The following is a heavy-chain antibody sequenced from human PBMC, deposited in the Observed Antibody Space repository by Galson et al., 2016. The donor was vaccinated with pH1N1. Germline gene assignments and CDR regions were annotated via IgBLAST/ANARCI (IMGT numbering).Heavy chain of an antibody. CDR2: ITYTSGTT. J-gene: IGHJ3*01. CDR1: GFTFSNWH. CDR3: ARPGNYDGDRRGAFDL. D-gene: IGHD4-23*01. Sequence: SLRLSCAASGFTFSNWHMDWVRQAPGEGLEWISFITYTSGTTYYADSVKGRFIVSRDNARNSLYLEMNSLRVEDTAVYYCARPGNYDGDRRGAFDLWGQGTVVTVSP. V-gene: IGHV3-48*04.